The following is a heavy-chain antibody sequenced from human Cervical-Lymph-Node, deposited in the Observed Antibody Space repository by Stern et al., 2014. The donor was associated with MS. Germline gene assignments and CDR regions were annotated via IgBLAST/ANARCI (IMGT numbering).Heavy chain of an antibody. CDR1: GFIFSNYD. V-gene: IGHV3-69-1*01. J-gene: IGHJ4*02. Sequence: EVQLVQSGGGLVKPGGSLRLSCEASGFIFSNYDMTWVRQTPAKGLEWVSSTFSSSPIYYADSVRGSFTMSRDNAKNSLYLQMNSLRAEDTAVYYCARRGVVLVGGTRQYYFDSWGQGTLVTVSS. CDR3: ARRGVVLVGGTRQYYFDS. D-gene: IGHD6-19*01. CDR2: TFSSSPI.